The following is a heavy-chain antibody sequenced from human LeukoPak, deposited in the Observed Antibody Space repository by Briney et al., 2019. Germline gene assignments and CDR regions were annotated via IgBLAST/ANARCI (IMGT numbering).Heavy chain of an antibody. CDR2: INHSGST. CDR1: GGSFSGYY. CDR3: ASRQNCSSTSCYALNWFDP. V-gene: IGHV4-34*01. J-gene: IGHJ5*02. Sequence: SETLSLTCAVYGGSFSGYYWSWIRQPPGKGLEWIGEINHSGSTNYNPSLKSRVTIPVDTSKNQFSLKLSSVTAADTAVYYCASRQNCSSTSCYALNWFDPWGQGTLVTVSS. D-gene: IGHD2-2*01.